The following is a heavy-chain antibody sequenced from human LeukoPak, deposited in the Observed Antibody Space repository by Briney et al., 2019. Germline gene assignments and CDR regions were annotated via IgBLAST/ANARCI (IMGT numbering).Heavy chain of an antibody. CDR3: AKTIAAAGTSGRYYYYYGMDV. Sequence: PGGSLGLSCAASGFTFSSYGMHWVRQAPGKGLEWVAFIRYDGSNKYYADSVKGRFTISRDNSKNTLYLQMNSLRAEDTAVYYCAKTIAAAGTSGRYYYYYGMDVWGQGTTVTVSS. CDR1: GFTFSSYG. V-gene: IGHV3-30*02. D-gene: IGHD6-13*01. J-gene: IGHJ6*02. CDR2: IRYDGSNK.